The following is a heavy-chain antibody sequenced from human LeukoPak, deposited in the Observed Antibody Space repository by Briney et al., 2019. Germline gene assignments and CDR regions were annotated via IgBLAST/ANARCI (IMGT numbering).Heavy chain of an antibody. V-gene: IGHV3-23*01. J-gene: IGHJ4*02. Sequence: GRCMRLSCPASGFTFSSYAMSWVRQPAGEGLEWVSAISGSGGSTYYADSVKGRFTISRDNSKNTLYLQMNRLRAEDTAVYYCAKENDFWSGYQYYFDYWGQGTLVTVSS. CDR2: ISGSGGST. CDR3: AKENDFWSGYQYYFDY. D-gene: IGHD3-3*01. CDR1: GFTFSSYA.